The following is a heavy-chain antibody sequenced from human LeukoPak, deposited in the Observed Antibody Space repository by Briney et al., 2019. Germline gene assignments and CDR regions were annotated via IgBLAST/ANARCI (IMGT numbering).Heavy chain of an antibody. V-gene: IGHV4-30-4*01. CDR1: GGSISSGDYY. Sequence: SETLSLTCTVSGGSISSGDYYWSWLRQPPGKGLEWIGYIYYSGSTYYNPSLKSRVTISVDTSKNQFSLKLSSVTAADTAVYYCARVTGSGSYPFFDYWGQGTLVTVSS. D-gene: IGHD1-26*01. CDR3: ARVTGSGSYPFFDY. J-gene: IGHJ4*02. CDR2: IYYSGST.